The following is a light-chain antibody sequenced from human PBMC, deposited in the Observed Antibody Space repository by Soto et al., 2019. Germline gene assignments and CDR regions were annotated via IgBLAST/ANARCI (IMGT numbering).Light chain of an antibody. J-gene: IGKJ5*01. Sequence: EIVLTQSPATLSLSPGERATLSCRASQSVSSYLAWYQQKPGQAPRLLIYDASNRATGIPARFSGSGSGTDFTPTTSSLEPEDFAVFYCQQRSNWPPWVTFGQGTRLEMK. CDR1: QSVSSY. CDR2: DAS. V-gene: IGKV3-11*01. CDR3: QQRSNWPPWVT.